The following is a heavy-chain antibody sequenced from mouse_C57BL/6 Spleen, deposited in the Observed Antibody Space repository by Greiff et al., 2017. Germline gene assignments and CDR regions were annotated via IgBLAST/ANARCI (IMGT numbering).Heavy chain of an antibody. V-gene: IGHV2-2*01. CDR2: IWSGGST. CDR1: GFSLTSYG. Sequence: QVQLQQSGPGLVQPSQSLSITCTVSGFSLTSYGVHWVRQSPGKGLEWLGVIWSGGSTDYNAAFISRLSISKDNSKGQVFFKMNSLQADDTAIYYCARSPIYDGYSDWYFDVWGTGTTVTVSS. CDR3: ARSPIYDGYSDWYFDV. J-gene: IGHJ1*03. D-gene: IGHD2-3*01.